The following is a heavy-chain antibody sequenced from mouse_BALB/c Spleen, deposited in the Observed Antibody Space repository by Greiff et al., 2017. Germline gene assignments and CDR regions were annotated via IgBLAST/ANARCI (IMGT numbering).Heavy chain of an antibody. V-gene: IGHV1S81*02. J-gene: IGHJ2*01. CDR1: GYTFTSYW. Sequence: QVQLQQSGAELVKPGASEKLSCKASGYTFTSYWMHWVKQRPGQGLEWIGEINPSNGRTNYNEKFKSKATLTVDKSSSTAYMQLSSLTSEDSAVYYCARLDYFDYWGQGTTLTVSS. CDR2: INPSNGRT. CDR3: ARLDYFDY.